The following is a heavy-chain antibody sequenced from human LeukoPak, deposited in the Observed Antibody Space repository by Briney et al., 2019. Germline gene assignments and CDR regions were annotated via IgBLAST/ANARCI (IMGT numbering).Heavy chain of an antibody. CDR1: GFTFSMYS. J-gene: IGHJ4*02. CDR3: ARGDILTGYSWPHFDY. D-gene: IGHD3-9*01. CDR2: ISISSSHI. V-gene: IGHV3-21*01. Sequence: GGSRRLACAASGFTFSMYSMSWVRQAPGKGLEWVSSISISSSHIYYEDSVQGRFAMSRDNAKNSLYLQMNSVRAEDTAVYYCARGDILTGYSWPHFDYWGQGTLVTVSS.